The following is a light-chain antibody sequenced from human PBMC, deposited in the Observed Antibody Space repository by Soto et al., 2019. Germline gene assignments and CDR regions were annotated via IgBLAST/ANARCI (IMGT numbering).Light chain of an antibody. J-gene: IGKJ1*01. CDR3: QQYGGSPGT. CDR2: GAS. Sequence: DIQMTQSPYSLSASLGDRVTITCLASQTISIFLNWYQQKPGKAPKLLIYGASTLQGGVPSRFSGSGSGTDFTLTISRLEPEDFAVYYCQQYGGSPGTFGQGTKVDIK. V-gene: IGKV1-39*01. CDR1: QTISIF.